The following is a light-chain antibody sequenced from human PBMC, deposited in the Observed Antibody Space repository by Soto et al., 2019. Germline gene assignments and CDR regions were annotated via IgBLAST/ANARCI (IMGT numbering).Light chain of an antibody. Sequence: DIQMTQSPSSLYASVGDGVTITCRASQSISSYLNWYQQKPGKAPKLLIYAASTLQSGVPSRFSGSGSGTEFTLTISRLQPDDFATYYCQHYNSYSEAFGQGTKVDI. CDR2: AAS. CDR1: QSISSY. CDR3: QHYNSYSEA. J-gene: IGKJ1*01. V-gene: IGKV1-39*01.